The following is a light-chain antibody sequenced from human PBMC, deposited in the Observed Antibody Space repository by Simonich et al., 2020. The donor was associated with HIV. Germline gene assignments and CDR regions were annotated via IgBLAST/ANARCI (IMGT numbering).Light chain of an antibody. J-gene: IGKJ1*01. V-gene: IGKV1D-16*01. CDR2: AAS. Sequence: DIQMPQSPSSVSASVGDRVTITCRASQGISSWLAWYQQKQGKDPKILIYAASSLQSGVPSRFSGSGSGTDFTLTISCLQSEDFATYYCQQYNSYSRTFGQGTKLEIK. CDR1: QGISSW. CDR3: QQYNSYSRT.